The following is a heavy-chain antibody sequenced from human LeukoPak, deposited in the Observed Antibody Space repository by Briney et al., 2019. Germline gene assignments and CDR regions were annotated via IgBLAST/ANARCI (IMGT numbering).Heavy chain of an antibody. Sequence: GGSLRLSCAASGFTFSSYAMSWVRQAPGKGLEWVSAISGSGGSTYYADSVKGRFSVSRDNSKHTLYLQMNSLRAEDTAVYYCTTDPPGTYWAQGTRVTVSS. J-gene: IGHJ4*02. CDR1: GFTFSSYA. CDR2: ISGSGGST. D-gene: IGHD3-10*01. V-gene: IGHV3-23*01. CDR3: TTDPPGTY.